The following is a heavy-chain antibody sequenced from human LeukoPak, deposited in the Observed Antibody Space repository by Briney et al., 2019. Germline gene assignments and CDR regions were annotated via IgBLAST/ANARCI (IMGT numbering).Heavy chain of an antibody. CDR2: ISGRGTNT. D-gene: IGHD3-3*01. Sequence: GGSLRLSCAASGFTFSSYAMHWVRQAPGKGLEWVSAISGRGTNTYYADSVKGRFTISRDNSKNTLYLQMNSLRAEDTAVYYCAKDVITIFRVGDNWFDPWGQGTLVTVSS. CDR1: GFTFSSYA. J-gene: IGHJ5*02. V-gene: IGHV3-23*01. CDR3: AKDVITIFRVGDNWFDP.